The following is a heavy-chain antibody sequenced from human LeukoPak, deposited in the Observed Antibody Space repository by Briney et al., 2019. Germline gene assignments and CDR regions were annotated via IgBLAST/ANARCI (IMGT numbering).Heavy chain of an antibody. Sequence: GGSLRLSCAASGFTFSRYGMSWVRQAPGKGLEWVSAISGSGGSTYYADSVKGRFTISRDNSKNTLYLQINSLRVEDTAVYYCARGYSSGPLFDYWGQGTLVIVSS. CDR2: ISGSGGST. V-gene: IGHV3-23*01. CDR3: ARGYSSGPLFDY. CDR1: GFTFSRYG. D-gene: IGHD3-22*01. J-gene: IGHJ4*02.